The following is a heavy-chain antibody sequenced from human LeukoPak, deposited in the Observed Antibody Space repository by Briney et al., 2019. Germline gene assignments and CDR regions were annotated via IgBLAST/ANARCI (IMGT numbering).Heavy chain of an antibody. Sequence: PGGSLRLSCAASAFSVTSNYMSWVRQAPGKGLEWVSAMYPAGSTHHADSPKGRFTISRDNSKNTLNPQMNSLRVEDTAVYYCAAAYCGGDCYSDNHYYFMDLWGKGTPVTVSS. D-gene: IGHD2-21*02. CDR1: AFSVTSNY. CDR2: MYPAGST. V-gene: IGHV3-53*01. CDR3: AAAYCGGDCYSDNHYYFMDL. J-gene: IGHJ6*04.